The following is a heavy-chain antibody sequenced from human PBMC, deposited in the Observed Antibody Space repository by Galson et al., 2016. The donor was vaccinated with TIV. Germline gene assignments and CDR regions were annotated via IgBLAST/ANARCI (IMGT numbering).Heavy chain of an antibody. Sequence: SLRLSCAASGFTFRDYYMSWIRQAPGKGLEWVSDISSSGSTKYYADSVKGRFTVSRDNAKNSLYLQMNSLRAEDTAAYYCARVPAKLDAQTNYGMDVWGQGTTVTVSS. CDR2: ISSSGSTK. CDR3: ARVPAKLDAQTNYGMDV. CDR1: GFTFRDYY. V-gene: IGHV3-11*01. J-gene: IGHJ6*02. D-gene: IGHD1-1*01.